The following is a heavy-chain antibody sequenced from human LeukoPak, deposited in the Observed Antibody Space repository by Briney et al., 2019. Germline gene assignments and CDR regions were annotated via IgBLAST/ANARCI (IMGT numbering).Heavy chain of an antibody. CDR1: XXXFSXXS. V-gene: IGHV3-21*06. CDR2: ISSSGDYK. CDR3: ARATSGDQEFGY. Sequence: GSLRLSCAAXXXXFSXXSMNXXRXAPGKXLEXVXSISSSGDYKYYADSLKGRFTISRDNAKNSLYLQMNSLRAEDTAVYYCARATSGDQEFGYWGQGTLVTVSS. J-gene: IGHJ4*02. D-gene: IGHD5-12*01.